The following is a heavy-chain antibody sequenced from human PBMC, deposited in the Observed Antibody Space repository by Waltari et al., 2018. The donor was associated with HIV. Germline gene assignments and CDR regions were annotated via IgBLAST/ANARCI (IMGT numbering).Heavy chain of an antibody. CDR3: ARAFMIRGTGAFDI. CDR2: ISSSGSTR. CDR1: GLTLSSYE. J-gene: IGHJ3*02. Sequence: EVQVVESGGGLVQPGGSLRLSCAASGLTLSSYEMNWVRRAPGKGLEWVSYISSSGSTRYCADSVKGRFTMSRYNAKNSLYLRMNSLRAEDTAVYYCARAFMIRGTGAFDIWGQGTMVTVSS. D-gene: IGHD3-10*01. V-gene: IGHV3-48*03.